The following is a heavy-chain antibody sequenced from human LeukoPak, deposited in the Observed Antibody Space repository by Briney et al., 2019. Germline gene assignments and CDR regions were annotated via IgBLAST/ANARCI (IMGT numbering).Heavy chain of an antibody. J-gene: IGHJ4*02. CDR3: ARAQSDSTGYYYVGDY. V-gene: IGHV3-72*01. CDR2: TRKKAKGYTT. CDR1: GFTLSDYY. D-gene: IGHD3-22*01. Sequence: GGSLRLSCAASGFTLSDYYMDWVRQAPGQGLEWVARTRKKAKGYTTEYAASVKGRFTISRDDSKNSVDLQMNSLITEDTAVYYCARAQSDSTGYYYVGDYWGQGTLVTVSS.